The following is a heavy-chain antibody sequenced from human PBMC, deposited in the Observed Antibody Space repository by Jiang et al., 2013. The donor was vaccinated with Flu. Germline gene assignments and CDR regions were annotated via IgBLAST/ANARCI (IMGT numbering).Heavy chain of an antibody. V-gene: IGHV3-30*18. CDR2: ISYDGSNK. Sequence: PGKGLEWVAVISYDGSNKYYADSVKGRFTISRDNSKNTLYLQMNSLRAEDTAVYYCAKPARTGTTLDAFDIWGQGTMVTVSS. CDR3: AKPARTGTTLDAFDI. J-gene: IGHJ3*02. D-gene: IGHD1-7*01.